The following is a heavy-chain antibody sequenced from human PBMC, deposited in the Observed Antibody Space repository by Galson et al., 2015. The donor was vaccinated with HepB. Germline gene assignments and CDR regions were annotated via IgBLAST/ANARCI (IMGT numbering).Heavy chain of an antibody. Sequence: SLRLSCAASGFTFSSCAMTWVRQAPGKGLEWVSTISNYGASIYYADSVKGRFTISRDNSKTTLYLQMNSLRPEDTAVYYCAKFGTDGAPIRYFDYWGQGTLVTVSS. CDR1: GFTFSSCA. CDR2: ISNYGASI. D-gene: IGHD2-8*01. V-gene: IGHV3-23*01. J-gene: IGHJ4*02. CDR3: AKFGTDGAPIRYFDY.